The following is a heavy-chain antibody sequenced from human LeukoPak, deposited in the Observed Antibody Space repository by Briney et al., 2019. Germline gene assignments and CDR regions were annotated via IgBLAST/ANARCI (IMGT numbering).Heavy chain of an antibody. D-gene: IGHD3-16*02. Sequence: GGSLRLSCAASGFTFSSYAMSWARQAPGKGLEWVSAISGSGGSTYYADSVKGRFTVSRDNSKNTLYLQMNSLRAEDTAVYYCAKGDDYVWGSYRYSDYWGQGTLVTVSS. J-gene: IGHJ4*02. CDR1: GFTFSSYA. CDR3: AKGDDYVWGSYRYSDY. V-gene: IGHV3-23*01. CDR2: ISGSGGST.